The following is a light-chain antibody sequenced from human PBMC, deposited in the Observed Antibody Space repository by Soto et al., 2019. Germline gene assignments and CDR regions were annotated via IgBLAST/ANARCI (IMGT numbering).Light chain of an antibody. CDR1: NSDVGAFNH. V-gene: IGLV2-11*01. J-gene: IGLJ2*01. CDR3: CSDAGNYLVV. CDR2: DVS. Sequence: QSALTQPRSVSGSPGQSVTLSCTGTNSDVGAFNHVSWYQQHPGKAPRLVIYDVSKRPSGVPDRFSGSKTGNTASLSISGLQAEDESDYYCCSDAGNYLVVFGGGTKVTVL.